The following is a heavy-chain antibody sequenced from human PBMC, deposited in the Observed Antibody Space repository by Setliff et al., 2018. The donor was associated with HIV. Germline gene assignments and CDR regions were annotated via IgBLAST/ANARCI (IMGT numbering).Heavy chain of an antibody. CDR1: GGTFSSYA. V-gene: IGHV1-69*10. CDR2: IIPILGIA. Sequence: SVKVSCKASGGTFSSYAISWVRQAPGQGLEWMGGIIPILGIANYAQKFQGRVTITADKSTSTSYMHLSSLRAEDTAVYFCARGGDYDTSGYYQYYFDYWGQGTLVTVSS. D-gene: IGHD3-22*01. J-gene: IGHJ4*02. CDR3: ARGGDYDTSGYYQYYFDY.